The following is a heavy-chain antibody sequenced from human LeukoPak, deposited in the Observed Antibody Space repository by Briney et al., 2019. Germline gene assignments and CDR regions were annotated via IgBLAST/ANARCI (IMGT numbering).Heavy chain of an antibody. CDR2: IYTSGST. CDR1: GGSISSGSYY. CDR3: ARDKGYDILTGYPYYYYYMDV. D-gene: IGHD3-9*01. J-gene: IGHJ6*03. Sequence: PSQTLSLTCTVSGGSISSGSYYWSWIRQPAGQGLEWIGRIYTSGSTNYNPSLKSRVTISVDTSKNHFSLKLSSVTAADTAVYYCARDKGYDILTGYPYYYYYMDVWGKGTTVTVSS. V-gene: IGHV4-61*02.